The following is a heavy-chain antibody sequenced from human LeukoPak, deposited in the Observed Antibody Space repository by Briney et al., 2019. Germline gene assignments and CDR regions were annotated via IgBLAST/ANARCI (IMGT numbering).Heavy chain of an antibody. V-gene: IGHV1-18*01. D-gene: IGHD2-8*01. Sequence: ASVKVSCKASGYTFLSYGISWVRQAPGQGLEWMGWISAYNGNTNFAQKLQGRVTMTTDTTTSTAYMELRSLRSDDTAVYYCARVQHRGYCTNGVCYIGDYWGQGTLVTVSS. J-gene: IGHJ4*02. CDR3: ARVQHRGYCTNGVCYIGDY. CDR2: ISAYNGNT. CDR1: GYTFLSYG.